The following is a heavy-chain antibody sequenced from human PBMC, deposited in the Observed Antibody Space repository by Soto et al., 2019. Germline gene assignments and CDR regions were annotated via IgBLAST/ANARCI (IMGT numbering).Heavy chain of an antibody. CDR2: IIPIFDTT. Sequence: QVQQVQSGAEVKKPGSSVKVSCKASGGTFSSYAISWVRQAPGQGLEWMGGIIPIFDTTNYAQKFQGRVTNASDASTSRAYMELSSLRTEETAVYYCASNSGSGSYEIGGYYYYGMDVWGQGTTVTVSS. CDR1: GGTFSSYA. V-gene: IGHV1-69*01. CDR3: ASNSGSGSYEIGGYYYYGMDV. J-gene: IGHJ6*02. D-gene: IGHD3-10*01.